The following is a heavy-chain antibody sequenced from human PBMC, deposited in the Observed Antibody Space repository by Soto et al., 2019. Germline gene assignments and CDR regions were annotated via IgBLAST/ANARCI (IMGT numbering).Heavy chain of an antibody. CDR3: ARAGGLGAVAVDY. CDR2: IYHSGST. D-gene: IGHD6-19*01. Sequence: QLQLQESGSGLVKPSQNLSLTCAVSGGSISSGGYSWSWIRQPPGKGLEWIGYIYHSGSTYYNPSLKSRVTISVDRSKNQFSLKLSSVPAADTAVYYCARAGGLGAVAVDYWGQGTLVTVS. CDR1: GGSISSGGYS. J-gene: IGHJ4*02. V-gene: IGHV4-30-2*01.